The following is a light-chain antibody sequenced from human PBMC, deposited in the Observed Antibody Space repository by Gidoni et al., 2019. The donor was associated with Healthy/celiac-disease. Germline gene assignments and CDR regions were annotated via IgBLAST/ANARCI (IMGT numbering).Light chain of an antibody. CDR1: SSDVGGYNY. Sequence: QSALTQPPSATGSPGQSVTISCTGTSSDVGGYNYVSGYQQHPSKAPKLMIYEVSKRPSGVPDRFSGSKSGNTASLTVSGLQAEDEADYYCSSYAGSNNFVVFGGGTKLTVL. J-gene: IGLJ2*01. CDR2: EVS. CDR3: SSYAGSNNFVV. V-gene: IGLV2-8*01.